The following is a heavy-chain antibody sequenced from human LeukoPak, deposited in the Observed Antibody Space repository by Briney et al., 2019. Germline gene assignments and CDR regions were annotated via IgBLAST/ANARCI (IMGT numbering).Heavy chain of an antibody. V-gene: IGHV1-18*01. CDR2: ISAYNGNT. CDR3: ARDREQQLDP. D-gene: IGHD6-13*01. CDR1: GGTFSSYA. J-gene: IGHJ5*02. Sequence: ASVKVSCKASGGTFSSYAISWVRQAPGQGLEWMGWISAYNGNTNYAQKLQGRVTMTTDTSTSTAYMELRSLRSDDTAVYYCARDREQQLDPWGQGTLVTVSS.